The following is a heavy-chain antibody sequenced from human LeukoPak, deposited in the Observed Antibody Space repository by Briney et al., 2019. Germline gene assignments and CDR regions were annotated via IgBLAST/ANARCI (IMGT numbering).Heavy chain of an antibody. Sequence: GGSLRLSCAASGFTFSNHAMNWVRQAPGKGLEWVSGISGSGGSSSYADSVKGRFTISRDNSKNTLYLQMNSLRAEDTAVYYCARAPGGSYCGGDCYADAFDIWGQGTMVTVSS. V-gene: IGHV3-23*01. CDR2: ISGSGGSS. D-gene: IGHD2-21*02. CDR1: GFTFSNHA. CDR3: ARAPGGSYCGGDCYADAFDI. J-gene: IGHJ3*02.